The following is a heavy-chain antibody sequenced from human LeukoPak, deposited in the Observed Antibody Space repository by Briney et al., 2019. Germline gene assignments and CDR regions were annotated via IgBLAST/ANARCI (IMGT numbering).Heavy chain of an antibody. D-gene: IGHD1-26*01. CDR3: ARGGSGSYGAFDI. Sequence: SETLSLTCTVSGGSISSYYWSWIRQPPGKGLEWIGEIDHSGSTNYNPSLKSRVTISVDTSKNQFSLKLSSVTAADTAVYYCARGGSGSYGAFDIWGQGTMVTVSS. CDR2: IDHSGST. V-gene: IGHV4-34*01. J-gene: IGHJ3*02. CDR1: GGSISSYY.